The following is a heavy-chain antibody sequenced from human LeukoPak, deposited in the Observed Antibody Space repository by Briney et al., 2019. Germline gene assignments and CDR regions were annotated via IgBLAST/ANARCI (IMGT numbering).Heavy chain of an antibody. CDR2: SGTDGDT. CDR3: AKKIPGTYPYDS. V-gene: IGHV3-23*01. Sequence: GGSQRLSCAASGFTISSSAMNWVRQAPGKGLEWVSASGTDGDTYYADSVKGRFTISRDNSKNTLYLQMTSLRAEDTAVYYCAKKIPGTYPYDSWGQGTLVTVSP. J-gene: IGHJ4*02. D-gene: IGHD6-13*01. CDR1: GFTISSSA.